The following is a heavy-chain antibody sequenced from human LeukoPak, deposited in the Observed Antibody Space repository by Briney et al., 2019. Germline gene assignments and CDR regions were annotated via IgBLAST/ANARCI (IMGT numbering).Heavy chain of an antibody. V-gene: IGHV4-59*01. D-gene: IGHD6-13*01. CDR2: IYYSGST. Sequence: TSETLSLTCTVSGGSISSYYWSWIRQPPGKGLEWIGYIYYSGSTNYNPSLKSRVTISVDTSKNQFSLKLSSVTAADTAVYYCARGLGSSWPPRYYYYMDVWGKGTTVTVSS. J-gene: IGHJ6*03. CDR3: ARGLGSSWPPRYYYYMDV. CDR1: GGSISSYY.